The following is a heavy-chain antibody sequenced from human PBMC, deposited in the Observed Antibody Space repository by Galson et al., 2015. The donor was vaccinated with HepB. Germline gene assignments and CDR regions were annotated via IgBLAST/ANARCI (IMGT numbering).Heavy chain of an antibody. Sequence: SLRLSCAASGFTFSSYSMNWVRQAPGKGLEWVSSISSSSSYIYYADSVKGRFTISRDNAKNSLYLQMNSLRAEDTAVYYCARDGSMVRGVIITHPRYGMDVWGQGTTVTISS. CDR2: ISSSSSYI. V-gene: IGHV3-21*01. CDR1: GFTFSSYS. J-gene: IGHJ6*02. D-gene: IGHD3-10*01. CDR3: ARDGSMVRGVIITHPRYGMDV.